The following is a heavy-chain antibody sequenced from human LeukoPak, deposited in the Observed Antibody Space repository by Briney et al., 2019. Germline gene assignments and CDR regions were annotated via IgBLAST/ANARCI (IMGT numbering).Heavy chain of an antibody. V-gene: IGHV4-39*07. CDR3: ARGGSSSWYSGSSYYLDY. CDR2: IYHSGST. J-gene: IGHJ4*02. Sequence: SETLSLTCTVSGGSISSSSYYWGWIRQPPGKGLEWIGSIYHSGSTYYNPSLKSRVTISVDTSKNQFSLKLSSVTAADTAVYYCARGGSSSWYSGSSYYLDYWGQGTLVTVSS. CDR1: GGSISSSSYY. D-gene: IGHD6-13*01.